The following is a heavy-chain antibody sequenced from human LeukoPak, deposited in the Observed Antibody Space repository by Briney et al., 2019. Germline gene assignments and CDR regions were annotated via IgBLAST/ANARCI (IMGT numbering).Heavy chain of an antibody. CDR3: ARHHIQHPHYFDY. V-gene: IGHV4-59*08. D-gene: IGHD2-2*01. Sequence: PSETLSLTCSVCGTSFSNSYWSWIRQPAGKGLEWIAFIYYTGNTHYNPSLKSRVTISVDTSKNQFSLKLSAVTAADTAVYYCARHHIQHPHYFDYWGQGTLVTVSS. J-gene: IGHJ4*02. CDR2: IYYTGNT. CDR1: GTSFSNSY.